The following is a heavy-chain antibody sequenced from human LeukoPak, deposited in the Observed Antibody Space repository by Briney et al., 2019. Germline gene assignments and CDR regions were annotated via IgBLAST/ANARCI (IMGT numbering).Heavy chain of an antibody. V-gene: IGHV4-4*02. CDR3: ARGLIVVVPAARGEDY. CDR1: GGSISSNNW. J-gene: IGHJ4*02. Sequence: PSGTLSLTCAVSGGSISSNNWWWSWVRQPPGKGREWIGEIYHSGSTNYNPSLKSRVTMSVDRSKNQFSLQLSSVTAADTAVYYCARGLIVVVPAARGEDYWGQGTLVTVSS. CDR2: IYHSGST. D-gene: IGHD2-2*01.